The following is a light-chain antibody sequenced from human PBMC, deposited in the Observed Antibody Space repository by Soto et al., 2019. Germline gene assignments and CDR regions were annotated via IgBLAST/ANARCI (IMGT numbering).Light chain of an antibody. CDR2: DVS. J-gene: IGLJ1*01. V-gene: IGLV2-14*01. CDR3: SSYTSSQD. CDR1: SSDVGGYNY. Sequence: QSVLTQPASVSGSPGQSITISCTGTSSDVGGYNYVSWYQQHPGKAPKLMIYDVSNRPSGVSNRFSGSKSGNTASLTISGLQAEDEADYYCSSYTSSQDFGTGTQLTVL.